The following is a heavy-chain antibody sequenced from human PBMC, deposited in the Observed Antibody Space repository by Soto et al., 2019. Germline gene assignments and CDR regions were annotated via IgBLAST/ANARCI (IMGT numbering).Heavy chain of an antibody. CDR3: ARESTGLSFDH. J-gene: IGHJ4*02. CDR1: GYTFSRYG. CDR2: INTANGKT. Sequence: QVQLIPSGAEVEKPGASVKVSCKASGYTFSRYGMHWVRRAPGQGLEWMGWINTANGKTGYSEKFQGRVTITRDTSATTAYMELHSLRSEDTATYYCARESTGLSFDHWGQGILVTVSS. D-gene: IGHD2-8*02. V-gene: IGHV1-3*04.